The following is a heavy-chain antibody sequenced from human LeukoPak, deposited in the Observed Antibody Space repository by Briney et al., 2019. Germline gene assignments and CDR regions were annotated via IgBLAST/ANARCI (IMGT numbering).Heavy chain of an antibody. CDR2: IKQDGSDK. J-gene: IGHJ4*02. CDR3: ATYSSAFSY. Sequence: PGGSLRLSCAASGFTFSSYWMSWVRQAPGKGLEWVANIKQDGSDKYYVDSVKGRFTISRDSAKNSLYLQMNSLRAEDTAVYYCATYSSAFSYWGQGTLVTVSS. D-gene: IGHD6-19*01. CDR1: GFTFSSYW. V-gene: IGHV3-7*01.